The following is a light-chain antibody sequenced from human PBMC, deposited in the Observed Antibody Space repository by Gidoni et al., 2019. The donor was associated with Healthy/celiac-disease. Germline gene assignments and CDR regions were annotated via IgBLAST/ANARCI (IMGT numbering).Light chain of an antibody. CDR2: WAS. J-gene: IGKJ4*01. Sequence: DIVMTQYPDSLAVALGERATINCKSSQSVLCSSNTKNYLAWYPQKPGQPPKLLIYWASTRESGVPDRFSGSGSGTDFTLTIISLQAEDVAVYYCQQYYRTPLTFGGGTKVEIK. V-gene: IGKV4-1*01. CDR1: QSVLCSSNTKNY. CDR3: QQYYRTPLT.